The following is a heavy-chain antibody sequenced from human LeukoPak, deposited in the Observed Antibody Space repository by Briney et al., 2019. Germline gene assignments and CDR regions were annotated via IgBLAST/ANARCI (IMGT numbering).Heavy chain of an antibody. CDR3: ARTSGSGSFYTN. V-gene: IGHV1-3*01. D-gene: IGHD3-10*01. CDR2: IIAGTGIT. CDR1: GYNFTTYA. Sequence: ASVKVSCKASGYNFTTYAIHWVRQAPGQRLEWMGWIIAGTGITQYSQKFQGRVTFTRDTSANAAYMEVSSLRSEDTALYFCARTSGSGSFYTNWGQGTLVTVPS. J-gene: IGHJ4*02.